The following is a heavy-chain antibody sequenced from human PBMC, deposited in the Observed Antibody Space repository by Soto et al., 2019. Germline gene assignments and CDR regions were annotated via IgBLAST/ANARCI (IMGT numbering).Heavy chain of an antibody. CDR2: IFPSDSDT. J-gene: IGHJ5*02. CDR3: ARKDKSGYFNWFDP. V-gene: IGHV5-51*01. D-gene: IGHD3-22*01. CDR1: GYKLTSSW. Sequence: PGESLKISCRTSGYKLTSSWIAWVRQMPGKGLEWMGIIFPSDSDTRYSPSLQGQVTISADRSTSTVFLQWASLKASDTAVYFCARKDKSGYFNWFDPWGQGTLVTVSS.